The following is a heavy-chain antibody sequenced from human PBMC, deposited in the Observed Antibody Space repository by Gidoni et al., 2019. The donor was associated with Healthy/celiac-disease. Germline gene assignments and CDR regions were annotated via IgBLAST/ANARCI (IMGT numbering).Heavy chain of an antibody. V-gene: IGHV1-69*01. CDR2: IIPIFGTA. CDR1: GGTFSSYA. J-gene: IGHJ6*03. CDR3: ARAQREIARLLEWFPKDYYYYYMDV. D-gene: IGHD3-3*01. Sequence: QVQLVQSGAEVKQPGSSVKVSCKASGGTFSSYAISWVRPAPGQGLEWMGGIIPIFGTANYAQKFQGRVTITADESTSTAYMELSSLRSEDTAVYYCARAQREIARLLEWFPKDYYYYYMDVWGKGTTVTVSS.